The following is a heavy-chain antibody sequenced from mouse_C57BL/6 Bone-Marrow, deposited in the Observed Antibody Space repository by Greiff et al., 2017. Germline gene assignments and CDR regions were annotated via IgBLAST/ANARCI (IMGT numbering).Heavy chain of an antibody. CDR2: ISYDGSN. D-gene: IGHD2-3*01. J-gene: IGHJ4*01. V-gene: IGHV3-6*01. Sequence: EVKLVESGPGLVKPSQSLSLTCSVTGYSITSGYYWNWIRQFPGNKLEWMGYISYDGSNKYNPSLKNRISITRDTSKNQFFLKLNSVTTEDTATYYCARRGIYDGYSYYAMDYWGQGTSVTVSS. CDR1: GYSITSGYY. CDR3: ARRGIYDGYSYYAMDY.